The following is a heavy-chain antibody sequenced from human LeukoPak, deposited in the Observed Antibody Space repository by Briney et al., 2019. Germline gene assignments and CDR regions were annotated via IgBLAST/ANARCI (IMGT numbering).Heavy chain of an antibody. J-gene: IGHJ3*02. CDR2: INWNGGST. V-gene: IGHV3-20*04. Sequence: GGSLRLSCAASGFTFDDYGMSWVRQAPGKGLEWVSGINWNGGSTVYADSVKGRFTISRDNAKNSLYLQMNSLRAEDTAVYYCAKPVTITMVRGVIDAFDIWGQGTMVTVSS. D-gene: IGHD3-10*01. CDR3: AKPVTITMVRGVIDAFDI. CDR1: GFTFDDYG.